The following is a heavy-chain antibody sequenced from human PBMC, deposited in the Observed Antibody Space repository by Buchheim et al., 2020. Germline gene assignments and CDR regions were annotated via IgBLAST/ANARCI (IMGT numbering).Heavy chain of an antibody. CDR2: ISSSSSTI. CDR3: AAYYYDSSGTQEFDY. J-gene: IGHJ4*02. D-gene: IGHD3-22*01. CDR1: GFTFSSYS. V-gene: IGHV3-48*01. Sequence: EVQLVESGGGLVQPGGSLRLSCAASGFTFSSYSMNWVRQAPGKGLEWVSYISSSSSTIYYAYSVKVRLTISRDNAKNSLYLQMNSLRAEDTAVYYCAAYYYDSSGTQEFDYWGQGTL.